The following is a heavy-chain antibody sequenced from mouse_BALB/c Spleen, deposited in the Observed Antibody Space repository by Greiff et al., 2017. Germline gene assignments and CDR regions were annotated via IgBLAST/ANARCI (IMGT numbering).Heavy chain of an antibody. CDR2: ISDGGSYP. V-gene: IGHV5-4*02. J-gene: IGHJ4*01. CDR1: GFTFSDYY. CDR3: ARVNGNLYAMDD. D-gene: IGHD2-1*01. Sequence: EVKLVESGGGLVKPGGSLQLSCAASGFTFSDYYMYWVRQTPEKRLVWVATISDGGSYPYYPDSVTGRFTISRDSAKNNLYLQMSSLKSEDTAMYYCARVNGNLYAMDDWGQGTSGTVSS.